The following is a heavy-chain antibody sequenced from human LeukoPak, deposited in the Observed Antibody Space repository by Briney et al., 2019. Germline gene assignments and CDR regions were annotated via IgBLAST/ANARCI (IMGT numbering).Heavy chain of an antibody. CDR2: ISGSGGGT. J-gene: IGHJ4*02. V-gene: IGHV3-23*01. Sequence: GGSLRLSCAASGFTFSSYAMSWVRQAPGKGLEWVSGISGSGGGTYYADSVKGRFTISRDNLKNTLFLQMNSLRAEDTAIYYCAKVLRGIAAAGTLFDYWGQGALVTVSS. CDR3: AKVLRGIAAAGTLFDY. CDR1: GFTFSSYA. D-gene: IGHD6-13*01.